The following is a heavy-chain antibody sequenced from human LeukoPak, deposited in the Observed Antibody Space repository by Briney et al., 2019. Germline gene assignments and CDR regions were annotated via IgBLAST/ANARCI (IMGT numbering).Heavy chain of an antibody. Sequence: GASMKVSCKASGYTFTSYGISWVRQAPGQGLEWMGWISAYNGNTNYAQKLQGRVTMTTDTSTSTAYMELRSLRSDDTAVYYCARDEYSSSFDYYYYGMDVWGQGTTVTVSS. CDR3: ARDEYSSSFDYYYYGMDV. V-gene: IGHV1-18*01. J-gene: IGHJ6*02. D-gene: IGHD6-6*01. CDR1: GYTFTSYG. CDR2: ISAYNGNT.